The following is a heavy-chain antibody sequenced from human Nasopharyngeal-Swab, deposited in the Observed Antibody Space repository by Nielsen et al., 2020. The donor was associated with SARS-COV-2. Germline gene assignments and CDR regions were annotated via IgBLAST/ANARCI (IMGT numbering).Heavy chain of an antibody. CDR1: GLTSRPYG. Sequence: GESLKISCEASGLTSRPYGIHWVRQAPGKGLSWVAVIWYDGKNQNYADSVKGRFTISRDSAKSTVYLQMNRLRGEDTAVYYCARSITTDGNFDFWGQGTLVTVSS. J-gene: IGHJ4*02. CDR2: IWYDGKNQ. D-gene: IGHD1-1*01. V-gene: IGHV3-33*01. CDR3: ARSITTDGNFDF.